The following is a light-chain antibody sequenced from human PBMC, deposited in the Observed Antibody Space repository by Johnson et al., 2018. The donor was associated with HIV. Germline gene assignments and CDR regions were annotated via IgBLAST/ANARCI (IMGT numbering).Light chain of an antibody. V-gene: IGLV1-51*02. CDR1: SSNIGNNY. Sequence: QSVLTQPPSVSAAPGQKVTISCSGSSSNIGNNYVSWYQQLPGTAPKLLIYENNKRPSGIPDRFSGSKSATSATLGITGLQTGDEADYYCGTWDSSLSAGRIYGVGTGTQVTVL. J-gene: IGLJ1*01. CDR2: ENN. CDR3: GTWDSSLSAGRIYG.